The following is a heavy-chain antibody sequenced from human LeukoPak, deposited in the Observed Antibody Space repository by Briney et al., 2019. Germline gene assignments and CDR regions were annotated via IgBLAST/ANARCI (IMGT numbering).Heavy chain of an antibody. J-gene: IGHJ4*02. CDR2: IRSKAYGGTT. V-gene: IGHV3-49*04. Sequence: GGSLRLSCTASGFTFGDYAMSWVRQAPGKGLEWVGFIRSKAYGGTTEYAASVKGRFTISRDDSKSIAYLQMNSLKTEDTAVYYCTRAQWLAGKYYFDYWGQGTLVTVSS. CDR1: GFTFGDYA. D-gene: IGHD6-19*01. CDR3: TRAQWLAGKYYFDY.